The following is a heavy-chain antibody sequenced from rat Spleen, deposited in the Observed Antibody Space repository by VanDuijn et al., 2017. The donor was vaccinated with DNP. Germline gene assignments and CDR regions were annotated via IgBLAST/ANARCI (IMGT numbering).Heavy chain of an antibody. J-gene: IGHJ2*01. CDR2: MRYNGDT. V-gene: IGHV2-63*01. CDR3: TREREPNNNPFYFDC. D-gene: IGHD1-10*01. CDR1: GFSLTSYN. Sequence: QVQLKESGPGLVQPSQTLSLTCTVSGFSLTSYNVHWVRQPPGKGLEWMGRMRYNGDTSYNSALKSRLSISRDTSKNQVFLKMNSLQTDDTGTYYCTREREPNNNPFYFDCWGQGVMVTVSS.